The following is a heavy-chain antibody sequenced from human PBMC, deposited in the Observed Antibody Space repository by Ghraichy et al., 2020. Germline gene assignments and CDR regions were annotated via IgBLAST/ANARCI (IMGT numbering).Heavy chain of an antibody. CDR1: GYTLTELS. D-gene: IGHD2-15*01. CDR2: FDPEDGET. J-gene: IGHJ6*02. V-gene: IGHV1-24*01. CDR3: ATDRGYCSGGSCYEADYYGMDV. Sequence: ASVKVSCKVSGYTLTELSMHWVRQAPGKGLEWMGGFDPEDGETIYAQKFQGRVTMTEDASTYTAYMELSSLRSEDTAVYYCATDRGYCSGGSCYEADYYGMDVWGQGTTVTVSS.